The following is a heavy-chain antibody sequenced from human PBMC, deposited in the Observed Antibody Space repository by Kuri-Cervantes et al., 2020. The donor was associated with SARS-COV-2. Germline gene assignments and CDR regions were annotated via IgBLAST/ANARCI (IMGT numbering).Heavy chain of an antibody. CDR3: ARQYDFWSPAYYYYYYMDV. CDR2: INHSGST. D-gene: IGHD3-3*01. Sequence: SETLSLTCTVSGGSISSSSYYWSWIRQPPGKGLEWIGEINHSGSTNYNPSLKSRVTISVDTSKNQFSLKLSSVTAADTAVYYCARQYDFWSPAYYYYYYMDVWGKGTTVTVSS. V-gene: IGHV4-39*07. J-gene: IGHJ6*03. CDR1: GGSISSSSYY.